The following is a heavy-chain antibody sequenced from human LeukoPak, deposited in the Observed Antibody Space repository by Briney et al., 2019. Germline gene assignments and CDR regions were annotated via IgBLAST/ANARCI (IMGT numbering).Heavy chain of an antibody. V-gene: IGHV4-38-2*02. CDR1: DYPITRGSH. CDR2: IYHAGST. Sequence: SETLSLTCTVSDYPITRGSHWGWVRQPPGKGLEWIGSIYHAGSTGYNVALKSRVTISVDTSKNQFSLKMNSLTAADTAVYYCARINYDFWSGYYSLSDAFDIWGQGTMVTVSS. D-gene: IGHD3-3*01. J-gene: IGHJ3*02. CDR3: ARINYDFWSGYYSLSDAFDI.